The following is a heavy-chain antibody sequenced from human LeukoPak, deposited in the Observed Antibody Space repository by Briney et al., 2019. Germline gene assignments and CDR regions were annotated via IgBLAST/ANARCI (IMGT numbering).Heavy chain of an antibody. V-gene: IGHV3-7*01. CDR3: ARAETYQLGRDY. Sequence: GGSLRLSCAASGFTFSSYAMSWVRQAPGKGLEWVANIKQDGSEKYYVDSVKGRFTISRDNAKNSLYLQMNSLRAEDTAVYYCARAETYQLGRDYWDQGTLVTVSS. CDR1: GFTFSSYA. CDR2: IKQDGSEK. J-gene: IGHJ4*02. D-gene: IGHD2-2*01.